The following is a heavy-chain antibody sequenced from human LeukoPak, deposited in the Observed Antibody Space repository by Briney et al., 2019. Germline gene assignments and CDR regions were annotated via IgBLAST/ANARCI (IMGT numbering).Heavy chain of an antibody. J-gene: IGHJ5*02. CDR2: VKPKSGDT. D-gene: IGHD3-16*01. V-gene: IGHV1-2*02. CDR3: ARGDYDHAWGTHSRNWFDP. Sequence: GSVKVSCKASGYTFTGYYMYWVRPAPGQRVEWVGWVKPKSGDTNYAQKFQGRVTMTRDTSISTAYMELSRLRSDDTAVYYCARGDYDHAWGTHSRNWFDPWGQGTLLIVSS. CDR1: GYTFTGYY.